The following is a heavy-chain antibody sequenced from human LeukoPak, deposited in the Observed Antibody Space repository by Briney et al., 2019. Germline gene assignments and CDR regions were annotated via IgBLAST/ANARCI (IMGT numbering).Heavy chain of an antibody. CDR3: ASGSGWTFEY. Sequence: GGSLRLSCAASGFTFSSYGMHWVRQAPGKGLEWVAIIKEDGSEKLYVDSVKGRFTISRGNAKNSLYLQMDNLRAEDTAVYYCASGSGWTFEYWGQGTQVTVSS. CDR2: IKEDGSEK. J-gene: IGHJ4*02. CDR1: GFTFSSYG. V-gene: IGHV3-7*01. D-gene: IGHD6-19*01.